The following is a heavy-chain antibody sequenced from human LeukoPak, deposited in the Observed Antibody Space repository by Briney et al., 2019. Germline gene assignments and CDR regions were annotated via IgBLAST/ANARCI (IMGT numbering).Heavy chain of an antibody. CDR1: GYTFISYG. J-gene: IGHJ3*02. CDR3: ASHPSIAAAGMGAFDI. V-gene: IGHV1-18*01. D-gene: IGHD6-13*01. CDR2: ISAYNGNT. Sequence: GASVKVSCKASGYTFISYGISWVRQAPGQGLECMGWISAYNGNTDYAQNLQGRVTMTTDTSTSTAYMELRSLRSDDTAVYYCASHPSIAAAGMGAFDIWGQGTMVTVSS.